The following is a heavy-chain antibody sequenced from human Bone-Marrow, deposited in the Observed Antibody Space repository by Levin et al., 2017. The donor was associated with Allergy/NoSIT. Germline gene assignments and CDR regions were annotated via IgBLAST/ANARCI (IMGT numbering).Heavy chain of an antibody. J-gene: IGHJ5*02. CDR2: IHHSGNG. V-gene: IGHV4-39*01. Sequence: SETLSLTCTVSGGSITSSSDYWAWIRQPPGKGLEWIASIHHSGNGYYNESLRSRVTVFVDTSKNQFSLSLSSVTAADTALYYCARQRYDLWSANWFDPWGQGTLVTVTS. D-gene: IGHD3-3*01. CDR3: ARQRYDLWSANWFDP. CDR1: GGSITSSSDY.